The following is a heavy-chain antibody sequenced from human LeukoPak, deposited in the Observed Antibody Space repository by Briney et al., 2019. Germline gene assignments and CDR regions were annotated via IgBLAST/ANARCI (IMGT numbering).Heavy chain of an antibody. Sequence: SETLSLTCTVSGGSISSGSYYWNWIRQPAGKGLEWVRCIYTSGSTNYNPSLKSRVTISVDTSKNQFSLKLSSVTAADTAVYYCASNGDYGDYGSCYYYMDVGGKGNTVTVS. CDR1: GGSISSGSYY. D-gene: IGHD4-17*01. J-gene: IGHJ6*03. V-gene: IGHV4-61*10. CDR3: ASNGDYGDYGSCYYYMDV. CDR2: IYTSGST.